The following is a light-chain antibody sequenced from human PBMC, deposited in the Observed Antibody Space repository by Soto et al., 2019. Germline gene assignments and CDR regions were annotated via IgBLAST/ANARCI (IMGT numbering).Light chain of an antibody. J-gene: IGKJ4*01. Sequence: EIVMTQSPATLSVSPGERATLSCRASQSVSSNLAWYQQKPGQAPRLLIYGASTRATGIPARFSGSGSGTEFTLTISSLQSEDFAVYYCQQYNNWPPLIKLTFGGGTKVEIK. CDR2: GAS. V-gene: IGKV3-15*01. CDR1: QSVSSN. CDR3: QQYNNWPPLIKLT.